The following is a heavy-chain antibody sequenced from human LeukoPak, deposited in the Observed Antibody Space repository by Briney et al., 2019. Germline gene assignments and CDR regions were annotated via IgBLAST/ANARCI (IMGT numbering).Heavy chain of an antibody. J-gene: IGHJ3*02. CDR2: IYYSGST. CDR3: ARQMTNYDILTGYPHDAFDI. D-gene: IGHD3-9*01. V-gene: IGHV4-59*08. CDR1: GGSISGYY. Sequence: SETLPLTCTVSGGSISGYYWSWIRQPPGKGLEWIGYIYYSGSTNYNPSLKSRVTISVDTSKNQFSLKLSSVTAADTAVYYCARQMTNYDILTGYPHDAFDIWGQGTMVTVSS.